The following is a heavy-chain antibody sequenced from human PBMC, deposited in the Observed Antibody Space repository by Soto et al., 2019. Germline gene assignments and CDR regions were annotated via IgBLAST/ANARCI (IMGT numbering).Heavy chain of an antibody. CDR1: GGTFSSYA. J-gene: IGHJ4*02. V-gene: IGHV1-69*13. CDR2: IIPIFGTA. D-gene: IGHD3-16*01. Sequence: SVKVSCKASGGTFSSYAISWVRQAPGQGLEWMGGIIPIFGTANYAQKFQGRVTITADESTSTAYMELNSPRSGVRKSRLGRYHALREWGQGMVVTVS. CDR3: RYHALRE.